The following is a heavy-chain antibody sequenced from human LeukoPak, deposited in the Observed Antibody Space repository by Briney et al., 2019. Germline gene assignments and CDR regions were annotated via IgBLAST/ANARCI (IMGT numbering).Heavy chain of an antibody. Sequence: ASVKVSCKTSGYTFADYYMHWVRQAPGQGLEWMGWIVPNNGDTNYAQRFQGRVTMTRDTSISTAFMELSRLRSDDTPIYYCARANPNYFDYWGQGTLVTVSS. J-gene: IGHJ4*02. CDR3: ARANPNYFDY. CDR1: GYTFADYY. V-gene: IGHV1-2*02. CDR2: IVPNNGDT.